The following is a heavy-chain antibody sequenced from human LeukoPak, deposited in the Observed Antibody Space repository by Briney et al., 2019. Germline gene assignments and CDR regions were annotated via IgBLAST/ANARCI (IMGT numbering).Heavy chain of an antibody. CDR2: IYPGDSDT. J-gene: IGHJ4*02. CDR1: GYSYSIYW. V-gene: IGHV5-51*01. Sequence: GESLKISCKSSGYSYSIYWIAWVRQMPGKGLEWMGIIYPGDSDTRYSPSFQGQVTIAADKFISTAYLQWNSLKASDTAMYYCARPARDGYNYFDYWGQGTLVTVSS. D-gene: IGHD5-24*01. CDR3: ARPARDGYNYFDY.